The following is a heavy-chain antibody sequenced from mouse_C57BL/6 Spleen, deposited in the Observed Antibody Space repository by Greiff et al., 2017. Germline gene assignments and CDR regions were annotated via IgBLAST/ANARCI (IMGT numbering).Heavy chain of an antibody. V-gene: IGHV5-9-1*02. J-gene: IGHJ4*01. CDR1: GFTFSSYA. Sequence: EVQVVESGEGLVKPGGSLKLSCAASGFTFSSYAMSWVRQTPEKRLEWVAYISSGGDYIYYADTVKGRFTISRDNARNTLYLQMSSLKSEDTAMYYCTRGLGNYYAMDYWGQGTSVTVSS. CDR2: ISSGGDYI. CDR3: TRGLGNYYAMDY. D-gene: IGHD3-3*01.